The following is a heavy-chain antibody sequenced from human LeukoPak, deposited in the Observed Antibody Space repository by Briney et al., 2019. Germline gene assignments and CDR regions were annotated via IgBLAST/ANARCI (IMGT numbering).Heavy chain of an antibody. CDR1: GFTYTDYL. CDR2: ISNDGSVT. V-gene: IGHV3-7*01. J-gene: IGHJ4*02. Sequence: GGSLRLSCAASGFTYTDYLMTWIRQSPEKGLEWAAHISNDGSVTYYGESVKGRFTISRDKAKNSVYLQMNNLRVEDTAVYYCVVEAANYWGQGTVVTVSS. D-gene: IGHD1-26*01. CDR3: VVEAANY.